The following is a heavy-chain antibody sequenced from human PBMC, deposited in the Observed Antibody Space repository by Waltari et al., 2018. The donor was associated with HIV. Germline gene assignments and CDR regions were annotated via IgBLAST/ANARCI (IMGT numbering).Heavy chain of an antibody. D-gene: IGHD7-27*01. Sequence: QAQLVQSGAEVKKPGASVKVSCKASGYIFTSYYLHWVRQAPGQGLEWMGIINPGGGNTNYAQRFQGRVTLTRDTSTRTVYMELSSLRSDDTAVYYCARDANWGSQDYCDYWGQGTLVTVSS. CDR2: INPGGGNT. V-gene: IGHV1-46*01. J-gene: IGHJ4*02. CDR1: GYIFTSYY. CDR3: ARDANWGSQDYCDY.